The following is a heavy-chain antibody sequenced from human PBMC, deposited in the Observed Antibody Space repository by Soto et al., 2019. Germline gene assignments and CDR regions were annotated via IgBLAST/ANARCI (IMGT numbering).Heavy chain of an antibody. V-gene: IGHV1-69*02. Sequence: ASVKVSCKASGGTFSSYTISWVRQAPGQGLEWMGRIIPILGIANYAQKFQGRVTITADKSTSTAYMELSSLRSEDTAVYYCARHCSGGSCSQPRDDPWGQGTLVTVSS. CDR1: GGTFSSYT. D-gene: IGHD2-15*01. CDR2: IIPILGIA. CDR3: ARHCSGGSCSQPRDDP. J-gene: IGHJ5*02.